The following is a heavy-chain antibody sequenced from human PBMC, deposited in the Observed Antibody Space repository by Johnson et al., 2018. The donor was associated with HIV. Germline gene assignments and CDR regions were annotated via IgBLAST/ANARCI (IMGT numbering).Heavy chain of an antibody. CDR2: INWNGRST. Sequence: VQLVESGGSVVRPGGSLRLSCATSGFTFEDYGMSWVRQVPGKGLEWVSGINWNGRSTGYADSVKGRFTISRDSSKNTLYLEMNTLRPEDTAMYYCARGSRYTFDNDDVHLLHAFDIWGQGTMVTVSS. V-gene: IGHV3-20*04. CDR1: GFTFEDYG. D-gene: IGHD3-16*01. CDR3: ARGSRYTFDNDDVHLLHAFDI. J-gene: IGHJ3*02.